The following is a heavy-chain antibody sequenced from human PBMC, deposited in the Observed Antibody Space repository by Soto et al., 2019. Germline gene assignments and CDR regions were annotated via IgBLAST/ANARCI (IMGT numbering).Heavy chain of an antibody. CDR2: IYYSGST. CDR3: ARHATSQEYCSSTSCYRPYYFDY. D-gene: IGHD2-2*01. J-gene: IGHJ4*02. Sequence: QVQLQESGPGLVKPSGTLSLICTVSGGSISSYYWSWIRQPPGKGLEWIGYIYYSGSTNYNPSLISRVPLSVDTSKSQFPLKLSSVTAADTAVYYCARHATSQEYCSSTSCYRPYYFDYWGQGTLVTVSS. V-gene: IGHV4-59*08. CDR1: GGSISSYY.